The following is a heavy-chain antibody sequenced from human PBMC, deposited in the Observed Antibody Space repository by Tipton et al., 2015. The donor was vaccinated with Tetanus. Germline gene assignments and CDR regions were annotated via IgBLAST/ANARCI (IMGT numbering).Heavy chain of an antibody. CDR1: GFAFSAYA. CDR2: ISYDGSDI. CDR3: ARDFGYCNGGSCYRPFDY. Sequence: SLRLSCAASGFAFSAYAVHWVRQAPGKGLEWVAVISYDGSDIFYAESVKGRFTISRDNSKNTLYLQMNSLRADDTAVYYCARDFGYCNGGSCYRPFDYWGQGTLVTVSS. D-gene: IGHD2-15*01. V-gene: IGHV3-30*04. J-gene: IGHJ4*02.